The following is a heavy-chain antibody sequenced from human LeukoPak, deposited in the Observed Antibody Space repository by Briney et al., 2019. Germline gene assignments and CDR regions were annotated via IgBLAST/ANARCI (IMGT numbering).Heavy chain of an antibody. V-gene: IGHV3-23*01. Sequence: GGSLRLSCSASGFTFSSYAMSWVRQAPGKGLEWVSAISGSGGSTYYADSVKGRFTISRDNSKNTLYLQMNSLRAEDTAVYYCAKDRLAIAARPEDYWGQGTLVTVSS. D-gene: IGHD6-6*01. J-gene: IGHJ4*02. CDR1: GFTFSSYA. CDR2: ISGSGGST. CDR3: AKDRLAIAARPEDY.